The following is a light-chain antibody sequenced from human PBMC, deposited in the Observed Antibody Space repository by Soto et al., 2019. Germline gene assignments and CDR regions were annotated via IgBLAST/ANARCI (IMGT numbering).Light chain of an antibody. CDR3: CSYTDSRTHI. J-gene: IGLJ1*01. CDR1: SSDVGGYNY. Sequence: QSVLTQPASVSGSPGQSITISCTGTSSDVGGYNYVSWYQQHPGKAPKLIIFEVSYRPSGISNRFSASKSGDTASLTISGLQDEEEAAYYCCSYTDSRTHIFGSGTKVTV. V-gene: IGLV2-14*01. CDR2: EVS.